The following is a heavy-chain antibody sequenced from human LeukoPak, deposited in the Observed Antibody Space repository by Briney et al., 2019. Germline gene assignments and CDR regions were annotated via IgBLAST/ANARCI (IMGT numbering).Heavy chain of an antibody. V-gene: IGHV3-23*01. CDR1: GFSFSSYA. CDR2: IRGNGADT. Sequence: GGSLRLSCAASGFSFSSYAMNWVRQAPGKGLEWLSSIRGNGADTYYPGSVKGRFTISRDNSKYTLYLQMNSLRADDTAVYYCVKGINSGTYYYFDFWGQGTLVTVSS. D-gene: IGHD1-26*01. CDR3: VKGINSGTYYYFDF. J-gene: IGHJ4*02.